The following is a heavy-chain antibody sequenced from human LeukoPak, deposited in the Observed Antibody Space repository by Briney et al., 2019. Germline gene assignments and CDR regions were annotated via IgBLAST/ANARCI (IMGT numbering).Heavy chain of an antibody. CDR2: ISGSGGST. CDR1: GSTFSSYA. V-gene: IGHV3-23*01. D-gene: IGHD3-22*01. Sequence: GALRLSCAASGSTFSSYAMSWVRQAPGKGLEWVSGISGSGGSTYYADSVKGRFTISRDNSKNTLYVQMNSLRVEDTAVYYCAKWAADYYDSSGYVDYWGQGTLVTVSS. CDR3: AKWAADYYDSSGYVDY. J-gene: IGHJ4*02.